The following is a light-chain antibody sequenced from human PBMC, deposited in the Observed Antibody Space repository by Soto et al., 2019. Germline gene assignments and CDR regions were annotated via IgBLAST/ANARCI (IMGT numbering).Light chain of an antibody. CDR3: QHYGRSSLLYI. J-gene: IGKJ2*01. Sequence: EIVLTQSPGTLSLSPGEGATLSCRASQSVTSNYLAWYQQKPGQAPRLLIYGASTSAAGVPDRFSGGGSGTVFTLTITRLEPQDFAVYYCQHYGRSSLLYISGQGTKLAV. CDR2: GAS. CDR1: QSVTSNY. V-gene: IGKV3-20*01.